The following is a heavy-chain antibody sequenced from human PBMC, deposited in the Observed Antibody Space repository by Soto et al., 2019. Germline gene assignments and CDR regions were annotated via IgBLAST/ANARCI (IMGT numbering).Heavy chain of an antibody. V-gene: IGHV4-31*03. Sequence: PSETLSLTCTVSGGSISSGGYYWSWIRQHPGKGLEWIGYIYYSGSTYYNPSLKSRVTISVDTSKNQFSLKLSSVTAADAAVYYCARTQLIIAAAGNRRDQPAYYYGMDVWGQGTTVTVSS. CDR3: ARTQLIIAAAGNRRDQPAYYYGMDV. CDR2: IYYSGST. CDR1: GGSISSGGYY. J-gene: IGHJ6*02. D-gene: IGHD6-13*01.